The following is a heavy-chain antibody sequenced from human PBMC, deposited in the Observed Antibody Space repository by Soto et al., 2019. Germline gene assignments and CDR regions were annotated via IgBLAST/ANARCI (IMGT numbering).Heavy chain of an antibody. CDR2: ISGSGGST. V-gene: IGHV3-23*01. J-gene: IGHJ6*02. CDR1: GFTFSSYA. Sequence: GGSLILSCAASGFTFSSYAMSWVRQAPGKGLEWVSAISGSGGSTYYADSVKGRFTISRDNSKNTLYLQMNSLRAADTAVYYCARHNYDGSGYYYYYYGMDVWGQGTTVNVSS. D-gene: IGHD3-22*01. CDR3: ARHNYDGSGYYYYYYGMDV.